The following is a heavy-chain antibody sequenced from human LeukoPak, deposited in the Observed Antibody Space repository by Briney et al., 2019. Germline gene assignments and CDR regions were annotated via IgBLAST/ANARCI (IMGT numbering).Heavy chain of an antibody. V-gene: IGHV3-74*01. CDR2: IKSDGSST. Sequence: GGSLRLSCAASGFTFSSYWMHWVRQAPGKGLVWVSRIKSDGSSTSYADSVKGRFTITRDSAKNTLYLQMNSLRAEDTAVYYCARGTGNYYGYWGQGTLVTVSS. J-gene: IGHJ4*02. CDR3: ARGTGNYYGY. CDR1: GFTFSSYW. D-gene: IGHD3/OR15-3a*01.